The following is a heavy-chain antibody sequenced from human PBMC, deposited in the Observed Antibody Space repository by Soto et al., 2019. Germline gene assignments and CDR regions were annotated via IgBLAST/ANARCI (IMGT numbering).Heavy chain of an antibody. CDR2: TYYSGST. J-gene: IGHJ4*02. D-gene: IGHD5-18*01. Sequence: SETLSLTCTVSGGSISSGDYYWSWIRQPPGKGLEWIGYTYYSGSTYYNPSLKSRVTISVDTSKNQFSLKLSSVTAADTAVYYCASTPSKGVTAMAVFDYWGQGTLVTVSS. CDR3: ASTPSKGVTAMAVFDY. V-gene: IGHV4-30-4*01. CDR1: GGSISSGDYY.